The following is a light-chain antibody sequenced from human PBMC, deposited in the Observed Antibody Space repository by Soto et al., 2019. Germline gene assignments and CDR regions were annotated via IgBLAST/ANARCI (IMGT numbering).Light chain of an antibody. V-gene: IGKV3-15*01. Sequence: EIVMTQSPATLSVSPGERATLSCRASQSVNSNLAWYRQKPGQAPRLLISDASTRATGVPARFSGSGSGTEFTLTISSLQAEDSRIYYCPQYNFWPPRTCGGGTEVDIK. CDR2: DAS. CDR3: PQYNFWPPRT. CDR1: QSVNSN. J-gene: IGKJ4*02.